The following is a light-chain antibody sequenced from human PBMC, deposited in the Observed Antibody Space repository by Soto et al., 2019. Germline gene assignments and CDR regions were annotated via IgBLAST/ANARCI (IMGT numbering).Light chain of an antibody. Sequence: QSVLTQPASMSGSPGQSITISCTGTSSDIGRYNFVSWYQHHPGKAPKLIIYEATKRPSGVSYRFSGSKSGNTASLTISGLQAEDEADYYCHSYDSGLSGWVFGGGTKVTVL. V-gene: IGLV2-14*01. CDR3: HSYDSGLSGWV. CDR2: EAT. J-gene: IGLJ3*02. CDR1: SSDIGRYNF.